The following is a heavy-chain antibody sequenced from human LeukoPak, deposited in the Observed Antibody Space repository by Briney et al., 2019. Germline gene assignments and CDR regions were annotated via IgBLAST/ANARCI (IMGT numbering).Heavy chain of an antibody. D-gene: IGHD2-8*01. CDR3: ATNLRHSTEYFQQ. Sequence: PGGSLRLSCAASGFSLSDYYISWIRQAPGKGLQWISYISSSGDDIHYADSVEGRFTISRDNAKNSVYLEMNSLRAEDTAVYYCATNLRHSTEYFQQWGQGTLVTVSS. J-gene: IGHJ1*01. CDR1: GFSLSDYY. V-gene: IGHV3-11*04. CDR2: ISSSGDDI.